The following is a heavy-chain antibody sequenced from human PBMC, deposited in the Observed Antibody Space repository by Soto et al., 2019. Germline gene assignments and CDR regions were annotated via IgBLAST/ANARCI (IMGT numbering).Heavy chain of an antibody. D-gene: IGHD2-21*01. CDR2: INAGNGNT. V-gene: IGHV1-3*05. CDR3: ARDLVSDY. Sequence: QVQLVQSGAEEKKPGASVKVSCKASGYNFTSYAMHWVRQAPGQRLEWMGWINAGNGNTKYSQKFQGRVTITRDTSASTAYMELSSLRSEDTAVYYCARDLVSDYWGQGTLVTVSS. CDR1: GYNFTSYA. J-gene: IGHJ4*02.